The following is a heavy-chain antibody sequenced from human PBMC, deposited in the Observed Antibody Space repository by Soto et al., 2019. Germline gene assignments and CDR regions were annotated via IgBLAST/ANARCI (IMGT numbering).Heavy chain of an antibody. J-gene: IGHJ4*02. D-gene: IGHD1-1*01. CDR2: IIPIFGTA. CDR1: GGTFSSYA. CDR3: ARDLVHRGTFDY. V-gene: IGHV1-69*13. Sequence: SVKVSCKASGGTFSSYAISWVRQAPGQGLEWMGGIIPIFGTANYAQKFQGRVTITADESTSTAYMELSSLRSEDTAVYYCARDLVHRGTFDYWGQGTLVTVSS.